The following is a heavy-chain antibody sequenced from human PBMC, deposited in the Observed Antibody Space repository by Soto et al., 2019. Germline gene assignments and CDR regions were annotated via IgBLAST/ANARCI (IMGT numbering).Heavy chain of an antibody. CDR1: GFTFSTYG. V-gene: IGHV3-30*18. CDR3: AKDPTYDTSGYYFYYGPDV. J-gene: IGHJ6*02. CDR2: ISYDGSYK. D-gene: IGHD3-22*01. Sequence: QVPLVESGGGVVQPGRSLRISCAASGFTFSTYGMHWVRQVPGKGLEGVGLISYDGSYKYYPDSVKGRFTISRDNSKNMLYLQMNSLRAEDTAVYYCAKDPTYDTSGYYFYYGPDVWGQGTTVTVSS.